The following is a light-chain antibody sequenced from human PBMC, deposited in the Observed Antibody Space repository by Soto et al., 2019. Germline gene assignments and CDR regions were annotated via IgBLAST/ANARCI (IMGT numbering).Light chain of an antibody. CDR3: MQALRSPIT. Sequence: DIVMTQSPLSLPATPGAPASISCTSRQSLLHSNGDNYLDRYLQKPGQSPQLLIFFGSNRASGDTDMYSGTGSGKDYTLNISRVEAEDGGVYYGMQALRSPITFGQGTRLEIK. J-gene: IGKJ5*01. V-gene: IGKV2-28*01. CDR2: FGS. CDR1: QSLLHSNGDNY.